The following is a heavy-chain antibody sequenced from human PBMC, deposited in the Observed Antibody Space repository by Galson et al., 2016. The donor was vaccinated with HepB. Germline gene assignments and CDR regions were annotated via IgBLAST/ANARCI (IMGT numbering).Heavy chain of an antibody. J-gene: IGHJ4*01. CDR3: ARFEGSGSYFVDQ. CDR1: GGPFNAYY. CDR2: INHLGSP. D-gene: IGHD3-10*01. V-gene: IGHV4-34*01. Sequence: SETLSLTCAVYGGPFNAYYWNWIRQPPGKGLEWIGEINHLGSPKYNPSLESRITISVDTSKSQFSLKLSSVTAADTAVYYCARFEGSGSYFVDQWGQGTLVTVSS.